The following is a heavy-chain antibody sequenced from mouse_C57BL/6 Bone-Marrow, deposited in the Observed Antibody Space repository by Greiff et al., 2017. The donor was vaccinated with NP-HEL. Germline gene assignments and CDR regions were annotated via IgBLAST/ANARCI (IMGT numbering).Heavy chain of an antibody. CDR1: GYTFTSYW. V-gene: IGHV1-61*01. CDR3: ARLGSNPAWFAY. D-gene: IGHD2-5*01. CDR2: IYPSASET. J-gene: IGHJ3*01. Sequence: QVQLQQPGAELVRPGSSVKLSCKASGYTFTSYWMDWVKQRPGQGLEWIGNIYPSASETHYNQKFKDKATLTVDKSSSTAYMQLSSLTSDDSAVYYCARLGSNPAWFAYWGQGTLVTVSA.